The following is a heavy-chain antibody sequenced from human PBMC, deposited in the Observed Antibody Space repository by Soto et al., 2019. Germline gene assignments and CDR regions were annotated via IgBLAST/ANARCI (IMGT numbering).Heavy chain of an antibody. D-gene: IGHD2-8*01. CDR3: AKGYARALEVYYFDY. J-gene: IGHJ4*02. V-gene: IGHV3-23*01. CDR1: GFTFSSYA. Sequence: GGSLRLSCAASGFTFSSYAMSWVRQAPGKGLEWVSAISGSGGSTYYADSVKGRFTISRDNSKNTLYLQMNSLRAEDTAVYYCAKGYARALEVYYFDYWGQGTLVTVSS. CDR2: ISGSGGST.